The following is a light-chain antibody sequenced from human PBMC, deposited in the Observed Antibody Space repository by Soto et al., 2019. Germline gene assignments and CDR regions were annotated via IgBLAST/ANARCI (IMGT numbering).Light chain of an antibody. J-gene: IGKJ3*01. Sequence: DIQMTQSPSSLSASVGDRVTITCQASQDIINYLNWYQQKPGKPPKLLIFEASSLETGVPSRFSGSRSGTDFTFTISSLQAEDIATYYCQQYENLPFTFGPGTKVDIK. CDR2: EAS. V-gene: IGKV1-33*01. CDR3: QQYENLPFT. CDR1: QDIINY.